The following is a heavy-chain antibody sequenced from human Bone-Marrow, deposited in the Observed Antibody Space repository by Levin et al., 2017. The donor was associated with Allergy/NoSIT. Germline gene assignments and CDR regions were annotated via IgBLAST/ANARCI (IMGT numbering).Heavy chain of an antibody. J-gene: IGHJ4*02. V-gene: IGHV4-39*01. Sequence: SETLSLTCTVSAASLSSSGAYWGWIRQPPGRGLEWIGIIYYGGSTSYNPSLRSRVTISIDTSNNQFSLWLTSVTAADTAVYYCAKYASGTMFEYWGQGTLVTVSS. CDR1: AASLSSSGAY. CDR2: IYYGGST. CDR3: AKYASGTMFEY. D-gene: IGHD1-26*01.